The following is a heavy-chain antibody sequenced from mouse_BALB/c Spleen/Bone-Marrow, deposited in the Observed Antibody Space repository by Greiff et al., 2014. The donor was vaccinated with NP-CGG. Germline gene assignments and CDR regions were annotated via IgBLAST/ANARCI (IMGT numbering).Heavy chain of an antibody. D-gene: IGHD1-1*01. CDR1: GFNIKDTY. CDR2: IDPANGNT. V-gene: IGHV14-3*02. Sequence: DVQLQESGAELVKPGASVKLSCTASGFNIKDTYMHWVKQRPEQGLEWIGRIDPANGNTKYDPKLQGKATITADTSSNTAYLQLSSLTSEDTAVYYCAPYYYGSSSFAYWGQGTLVTVSA. J-gene: IGHJ3*01. CDR3: APYYYGSSSFAY.